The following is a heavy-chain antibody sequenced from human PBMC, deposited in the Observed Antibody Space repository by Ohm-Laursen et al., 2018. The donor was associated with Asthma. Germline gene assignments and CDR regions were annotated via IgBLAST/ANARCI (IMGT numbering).Heavy chain of an antibody. Sequence: TLSLTCTVSGASISSGDYYWSWIRQLPGRGLEWIGYIYYTGSTYYNPSLKSRLTISVDTSKTQFSLNLSSVTAADTALYYCARDGRLRGSFDYWGQGTLVTVSS. J-gene: IGHJ4*02. D-gene: IGHD3-10*01. V-gene: IGHV4-31*03. CDR3: ARDGRLRGSFDY. CDR1: GASISSGDYY. CDR2: IYYTGST.